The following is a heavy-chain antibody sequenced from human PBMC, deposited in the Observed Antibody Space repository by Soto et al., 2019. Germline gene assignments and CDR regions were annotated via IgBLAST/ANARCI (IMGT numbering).Heavy chain of an antibody. CDR2: IYYSGST. CDR3: ARVRGPTNVGPWGYFDY. V-gene: IGHV4-31*03. Sequence: SETLSLTCTVSGGSISSGGYYWSWIRQHPGKGLEWIGYIYYSGSTYYNPSLKSRVTISVDTSKNQFSLKLSSVTAADTAVYYCARVRGPTNVGPWGYFDYWGQGTLVTVSS. J-gene: IGHJ4*02. CDR1: GGSISSGGYY. D-gene: IGHD1-26*01.